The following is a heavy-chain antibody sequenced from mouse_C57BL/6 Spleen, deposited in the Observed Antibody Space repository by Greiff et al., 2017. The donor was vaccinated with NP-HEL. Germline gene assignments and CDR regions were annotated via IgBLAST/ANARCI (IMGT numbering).Heavy chain of an antibody. CDR2: IYPSDSET. V-gene: IGHV1-61*01. J-gene: IGHJ2*01. Sequence: QVQLQQPGAELVRPGSSVKLSCKASGYTFTSYWMDWVKQRPGQGLEWIGNIYPSDSETHYNQKFKDKATLTVDKSSSTAYMQLSSLTSEDSAVYYCARGGGYDGYFYWGQGTTLTVSS. D-gene: IGHD2-3*01. CDR3: ARGGGYDGYFY. CDR1: GYTFTSYW.